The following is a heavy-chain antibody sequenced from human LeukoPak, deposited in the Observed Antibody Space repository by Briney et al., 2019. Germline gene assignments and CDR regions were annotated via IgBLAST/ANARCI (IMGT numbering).Heavy chain of an antibody. V-gene: IGHV3-23*01. CDR1: GFTFSTYA. CDR3: AKRGDYRGFDY. Sequence: GGSLRLSCAASGFTFSTYAMRWVRQAPGKGLEWVSSISAGSTSTSYAESVKGRFTISRDNSKNTLYLQINSLRDEDTAIYYCAKRGDYRGFDYWGQGTLVTVSS. CDR2: ISAGSTST. D-gene: IGHD4/OR15-4a*01. J-gene: IGHJ4*02.